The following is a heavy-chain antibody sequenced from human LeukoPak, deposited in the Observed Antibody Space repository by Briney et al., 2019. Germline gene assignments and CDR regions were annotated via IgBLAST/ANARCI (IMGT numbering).Heavy chain of an antibody. CDR1: GGSFSGYY. CDR2: INHSGST. J-gene: IGHJ6*03. Sequence: ASETLSLTCAVYGGSFSGYYWSWLRQPPGKGLEWVGEINHSGSTNYNPSLKSRVTISVDTSKNPFSLKLSSVTAADTAVYYCARGTYYDFWSGYYYYYMDVWGKGTTVTVSS. V-gene: IGHV4-34*01. D-gene: IGHD3-3*01. CDR3: ARGTYYDFWSGYYYYYMDV.